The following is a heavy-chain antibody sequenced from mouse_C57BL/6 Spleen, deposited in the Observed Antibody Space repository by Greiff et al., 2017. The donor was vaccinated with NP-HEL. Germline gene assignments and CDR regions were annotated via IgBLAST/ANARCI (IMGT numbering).Heavy chain of an antibody. CDR1: GYTFTSYW. Sequence: QVQLKQSGAELAKPGASVKLSCKASGYTFTSYWMHWVKQRPGQGLEWIGYINPSSGYTKYNQKFKDKATLTADKSSSTAYMQLSSLTYEDSAVYYCARSITTVVSYFDYWGQGTTLTVSS. V-gene: IGHV1-7*01. J-gene: IGHJ2*01. CDR2: INPSSGYT. D-gene: IGHD1-1*01. CDR3: ARSITTVVSYFDY.